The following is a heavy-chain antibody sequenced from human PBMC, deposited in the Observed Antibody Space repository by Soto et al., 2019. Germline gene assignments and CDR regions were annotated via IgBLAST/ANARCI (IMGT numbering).Heavy chain of an antibody. V-gene: IGHV3-48*02. Sequence: GGSLRLSCAASGFTFSSYSMNWVRQAPGKGLEWVSYISSSSSTIYYADSVKGRFTISRDNAKNSRYLQMNSLRDEDTAVYYCARRRRRLGYCSGGSCFPPFVDYYYGMDVWGQGTTVTVSS. CDR2: ISSSSSTI. CDR3: ARRRRRLGYCSGGSCFPPFVDYYYGMDV. J-gene: IGHJ6*02. CDR1: GFTFSSYS. D-gene: IGHD2-15*01.